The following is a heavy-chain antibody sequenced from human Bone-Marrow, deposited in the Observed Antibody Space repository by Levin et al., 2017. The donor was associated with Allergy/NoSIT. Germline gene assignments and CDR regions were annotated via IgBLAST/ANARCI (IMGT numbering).Heavy chain of an antibody. CDR1: GFTFDDYA. CDR3: AKGLYSSSWYSYFDY. V-gene: IGHV3-9*01. D-gene: IGHD6-13*01. Sequence: SLKISCAASGFTFDDYAMHWVRQAPGKGLEWVSGISWNSGSIGYADSVKGRFTISRDNAKNSLYLQMNSLRAEDTALYYCAKGLYSSSWYSYFDYWGQGTLVTVSS. J-gene: IGHJ4*02. CDR2: ISWNSGSI.